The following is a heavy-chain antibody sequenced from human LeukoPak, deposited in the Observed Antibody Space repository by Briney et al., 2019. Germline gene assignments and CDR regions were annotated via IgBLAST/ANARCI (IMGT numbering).Heavy chain of an antibody. CDR2: INGGGDIT. J-gene: IGHJ4*02. CDR3: RNRYEISTGCFFAF. CDR1: GYSFDSYA. V-gene: IGHV3-23*01. D-gene: IGHD3-3*02. Sequence: PGGSLRLSCEGSGYSFDSYAMTWVRQAPGKGLEWVSSINGGGDITYYAESVKGRFTVSRDNSKNTLFLQMNSLRAEDTAVFYSRNRYEISTGCFFAFWAQGGLFTVSS.